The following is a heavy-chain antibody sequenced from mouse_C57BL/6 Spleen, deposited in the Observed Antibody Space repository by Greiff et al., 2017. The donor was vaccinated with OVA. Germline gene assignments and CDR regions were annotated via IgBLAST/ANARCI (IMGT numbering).Heavy chain of an antibody. Sequence: EVQLQQSGGGLVKPGGSLKLSCAASGFTFSDYGMHWVRQAPEKGLEWVAYISSGSSTIYYADTVKGRFTISRDNAKNTLFLQMTSLRSEDTAMYYSARDWDEGYFDYWGQGTTLTVSS. D-gene: IGHD4-1*01. CDR1: GFTFSDYG. J-gene: IGHJ2*01. CDR3: ARDWDEGYFDY. V-gene: IGHV5-17*01. CDR2: ISSGSSTI.